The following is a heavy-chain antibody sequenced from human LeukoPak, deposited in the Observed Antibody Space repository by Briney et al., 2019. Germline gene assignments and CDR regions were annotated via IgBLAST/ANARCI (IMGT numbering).Heavy chain of an antibody. V-gene: IGHV3-21*01. CDR3: ARDLAPFFGRGVINDYYYYGMDV. CDR1: GFTFRSYS. D-gene: IGHD3-10*01. CDR2: ISSSSSYI. J-gene: IGHJ6*02. Sequence: PGGSLRLSCAASGFTFRSYSMNWVRQAPGKGLEWVSSISSSSSYIYYADSVKGRFTISRDNAKNSLYLQMNSLRAEDTAVYYCARDLAPFFGRGVINDYYYYGMDVWGQGTTVTVSS.